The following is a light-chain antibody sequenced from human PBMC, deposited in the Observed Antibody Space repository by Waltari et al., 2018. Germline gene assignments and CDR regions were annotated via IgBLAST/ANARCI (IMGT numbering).Light chain of an antibody. V-gene: IGKV1-5*03. CDR1: QSINSL. Sequence: DIQMTQSPSTLSASGGDRVTLTCRASQSINSLLAWYQQKPGIAPKLLIYKASSLESGVPSRFSGSGSGTEFTLTISSLQPDDLATYYCQQYRTNPWTFGQGTKVEIE. CDR2: KAS. J-gene: IGKJ1*01. CDR3: QQYRTNPWT.